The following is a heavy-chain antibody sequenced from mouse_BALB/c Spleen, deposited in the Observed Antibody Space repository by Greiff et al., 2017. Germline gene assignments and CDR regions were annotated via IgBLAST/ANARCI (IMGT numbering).Heavy chain of an antibody. Sequence: VQLQQSGAELVKPGASVKLSCTASGFNFKDTYMHWVKQRPEQGLEWIGRIDPANGNTKYDPKFQGKATITADTSSNTAYLQLSSLTSEDTAVYYCARSFTTGFDYWGQGTTLTVSS. V-gene: IGHV14-3*02. D-gene: IGHD1-1*01. CDR3: ARSFTTGFDY. J-gene: IGHJ2*01. CDR2: IDPANGNT. CDR1: GFNFKDTY.